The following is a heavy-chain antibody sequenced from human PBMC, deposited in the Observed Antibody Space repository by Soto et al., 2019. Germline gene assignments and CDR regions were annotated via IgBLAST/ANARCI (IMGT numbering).Heavy chain of an antibody. Sequence: QVQLQESGPGLVKPSQTLSLTCTVSGGSISSGDYYWSWIRQPPGKGLEWIGYIYYSGSTYYNPSRKRRVTISVDTSKTQLSLKLSSVTAADTAVYYCAREAYYGDYGRYYFVYWVQGTLVTVSS. CDR3: AREAYYGDYGRYYFVY. J-gene: IGHJ4*02. CDR2: IYYSGST. V-gene: IGHV4-30-4*01. D-gene: IGHD4-17*01. CDR1: GGSISSGDYY.